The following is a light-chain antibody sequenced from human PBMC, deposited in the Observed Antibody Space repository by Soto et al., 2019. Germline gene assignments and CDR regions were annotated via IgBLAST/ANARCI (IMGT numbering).Light chain of an antibody. V-gene: IGKV3-15*01. CDR1: QSVSGN. J-gene: IGKJ5*01. CDR3: QQYNYRPPA. CDR2: GAS. Sequence: EIVMTQSPATLSVSPGERAALSCRASQSVSGNLAWYQQTPGQAPRLLIYGASTRATGIPARFSCSGFGTEFTLTISSLKSEDFAVYYCQQYNYRPPAFGQGTRLEIK.